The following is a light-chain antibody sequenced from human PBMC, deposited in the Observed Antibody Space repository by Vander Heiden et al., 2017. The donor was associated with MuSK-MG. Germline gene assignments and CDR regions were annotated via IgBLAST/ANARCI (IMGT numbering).Light chain of an antibody. Sequence: DIVMTQSPESLSVSLGERATINCKSSQSLFYSSDNKNYLAWYQQKPGQPPKLLIYWTSIRESGVPDRFSGSGSGTDFTLTISSLQAEDVAVYYCQQYYNTPLTFGGGTRVEIK. CDR3: QQYYNTPLT. CDR1: QSLFYSSDNKNY. J-gene: IGKJ4*01. CDR2: WTS. V-gene: IGKV4-1*01.